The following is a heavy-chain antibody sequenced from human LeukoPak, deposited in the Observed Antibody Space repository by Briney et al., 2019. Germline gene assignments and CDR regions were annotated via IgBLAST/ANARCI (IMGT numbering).Heavy chain of an antibody. D-gene: IGHD3-22*01. CDR2: INPHSGGT. CDR3: AKSRVYYDSSGNYDY. J-gene: IGHJ4*02. Sequence: ASVKVSCKASGYTFTGYYIHWVRQAPGQGLEWMGWINPHSGGTNYAQKFQGRVTMTRGTSISTAYMELSRLRSDDTAVYYCAKSRVYYDSSGNYDYWGQGTLVTVSS. V-gene: IGHV1-2*02. CDR1: GYTFTGYY.